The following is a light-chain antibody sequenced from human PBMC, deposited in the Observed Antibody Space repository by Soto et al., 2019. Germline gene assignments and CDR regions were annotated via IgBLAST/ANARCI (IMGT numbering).Light chain of an antibody. Sequence: QSALTEPASVSGPPGQPITVSCTGTSNDVGAYNFVSWYQHHPGRAPKLIIYEVTIRPSGVSNRFSGSKSGNTASLTISGLQAEDEADYYCSSYTTSAPYVFGSGTKVTVL. CDR3: SSYTTSAPYV. J-gene: IGLJ1*01. V-gene: IGLV2-14*01. CDR2: EVT. CDR1: SNDVGAYNF.